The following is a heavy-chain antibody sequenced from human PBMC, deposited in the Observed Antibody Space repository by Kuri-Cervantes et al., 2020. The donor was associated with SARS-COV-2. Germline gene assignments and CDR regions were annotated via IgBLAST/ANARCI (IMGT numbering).Heavy chain of an antibody. CDR3: ARDHSRSILTGPDFDY. CDR2: ISSSSSYI. CDR1: GFTFSSYS. J-gene: IGHJ4*02. D-gene: IGHD3-9*01. V-gene: IGHV3-21*01. Sequence: GESLKISCAASGFTFSSYSMNWVRQAPGKGLEWVSSISSSSSYIYYADSVKGRFTISRDNAKNSLYLQMNSLRAEDTAVYYCARDHSRSILTGPDFDYWGQGTLVTVSS.